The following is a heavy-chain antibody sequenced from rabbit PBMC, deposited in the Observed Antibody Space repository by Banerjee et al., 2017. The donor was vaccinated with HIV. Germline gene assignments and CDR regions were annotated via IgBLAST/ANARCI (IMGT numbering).Heavy chain of an antibody. D-gene: IGHD1-1*01. CDR1: GFSFSSDYY. Sequence: QSLEESGGDLVKPGASLTLTCTASGFSFSSDYYMCWVRQAPGKGLEWIACIDGGNSDSTYYASWAKGRFTVSKTSSTTVTLQMTSLTAADTASYFCARDLGGSIGFDSNLWGQGTLVTVS. CDR2: IDGGNSDST. J-gene: IGHJ4*01. V-gene: IGHV1S40*01. CDR3: ARDLGGSIGFDSNL.